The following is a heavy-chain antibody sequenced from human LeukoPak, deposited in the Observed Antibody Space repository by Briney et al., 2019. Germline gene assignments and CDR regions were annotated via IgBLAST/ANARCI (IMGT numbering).Heavy chain of an antibody. J-gene: IGHJ4*02. D-gene: IGHD6-19*01. V-gene: IGHV1-2*06. Sequence: ASVKVSCKASGYTLTAYYIYWVRQAPGQGLEWMGRINPNSGGTNYAQKFQGRVTMTRDTSTSTVYMELSSLRSEDTAVYYCAISSGWRGGFDYWGQGTLVTVSS. CDR3: AISSGWRGGFDY. CDR1: GYTLTAYY. CDR2: INPNSGGT.